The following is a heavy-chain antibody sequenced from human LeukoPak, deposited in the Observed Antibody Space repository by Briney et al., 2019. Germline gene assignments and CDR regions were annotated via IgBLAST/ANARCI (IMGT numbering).Heavy chain of an antibody. J-gene: IGHJ4*02. V-gene: IGHV4-59*01. CDR2: IYYSGTT. Sequence: SETLSLTCTVSGGSISSYYWSWIRQPPGQGLEWIGNIYYSGTTNYIPSLKSRVTISVDTSKNQFSLKLSSVTAADTAVYYCARGVDIAAAQYGYWGQGTLVTVSS. D-gene: IGHD6-13*01. CDR1: GGSISSYY. CDR3: ARGVDIAAAQYGY.